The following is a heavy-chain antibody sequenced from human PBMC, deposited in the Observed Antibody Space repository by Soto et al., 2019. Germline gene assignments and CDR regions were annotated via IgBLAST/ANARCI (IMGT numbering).Heavy chain of an antibody. Sequence: SETLSLTCTVSGGSISSGGYYWSWIRQHPGKGLEWIGYIYYSGSTYYNPSLKSRVTISVDTSKNQFSLKLSSVTAADTAVYYCARSLAWEYNWFDPWGQGXLVTVS. CDR2: IYYSGST. CDR1: GGSISSGGYY. V-gene: IGHV4-31*03. CDR3: ARSLAWEYNWFDP. D-gene: IGHD1-26*01. J-gene: IGHJ5*02.